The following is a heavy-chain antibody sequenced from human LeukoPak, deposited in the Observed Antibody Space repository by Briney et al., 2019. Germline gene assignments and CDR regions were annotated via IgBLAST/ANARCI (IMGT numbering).Heavy chain of an antibody. CDR1: GGSISSSSYY. CDR2: IYYSGST. Sequence: SETLSLTCTVSGGSISSSSYYWGWIRQPPGNGLEWIGSIYYSGSTYYNPSLKSRVTISVDTSKNQFSLKLSSVTAADTAVYYCARGRGRDGYNFPFDYWGQGTLVTVSS. CDR3: ARGRGRDGYNFPFDY. J-gene: IGHJ4*02. D-gene: IGHD5-24*01. V-gene: IGHV4-39*07.